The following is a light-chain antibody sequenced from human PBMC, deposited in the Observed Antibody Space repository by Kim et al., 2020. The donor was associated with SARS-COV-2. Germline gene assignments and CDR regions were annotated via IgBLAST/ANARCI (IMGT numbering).Light chain of an antibody. Sequence: SVSPGQTVSISCSGDKLENKFASWYQQKPGQSPVLVIYQDTKRPSGIPERFSGSNSGNTATLIISETQAMDEADYYCQAWDRSTVVFGRGTQLTVL. CDR3: QAWDRSTVV. J-gene: IGLJ2*01. CDR2: QDT. V-gene: IGLV3-1*01. CDR1: KLENKF.